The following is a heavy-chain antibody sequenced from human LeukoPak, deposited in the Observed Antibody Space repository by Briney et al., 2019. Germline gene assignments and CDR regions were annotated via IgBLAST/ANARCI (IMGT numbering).Heavy chain of an antibody. CDR1: GYTFTGYY. J-gene: IGHJ5*02. Sequence: ASVKVSCKASGYTFTGYYMHWVRQAPGQGLEWMGWINPNSGGTNYAQKFQGRVTMIRDTSISTAYMELSRLRSDDTAVYYCARDDYYGSSPFDPWGQGTLVTVSS. V-gene: IGHV1-2*02. D-gene: IGHD3-10*01. CDR2: INPNSGGT. CDR3: ARDDYYGSSPFDP.